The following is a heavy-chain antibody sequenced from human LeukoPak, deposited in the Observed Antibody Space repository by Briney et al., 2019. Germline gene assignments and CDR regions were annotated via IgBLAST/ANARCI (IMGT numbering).Heavy chain of an antibody. CDR2: IIPILGIA. CDR3: ARSAKYSSGWYSAFDI. J-gene: IGHJ3*02. CDR1: GGTSNIYA. V-gene: IGHV1-69*04. Sequence: GASVKVSCKASGGTSNIYAISWVRQAPGQGLEWMGRIIPILGIANYAQKFQGRVTITADKSTSTAYMELSSLRSEDTAVYYCARSAKYSSGWYSAFDIWGQGTMVTVSS. D-gene: IGHD6-19*01.